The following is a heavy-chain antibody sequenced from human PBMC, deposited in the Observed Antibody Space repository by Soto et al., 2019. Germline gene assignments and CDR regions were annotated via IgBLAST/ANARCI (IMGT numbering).Heavy chain of an antibody. CDR1: GFSFSDFY. J-gene: IGHJ6*02. V-gene: IGHV3-11*06. Sequence: QVQLVESGGGLVKPGGSLRFSCAASGFSFSDFYMSWIRQAPGKGLEWVSYISSSSSYTNYADSVKGRFTISRENHKNSLYLQMNSLRAEDTAVYYCARVLGHYYDSGNYYTNYYRMDVWGQGTKVTGSS. CDR2: ISSSSSYT. CDR3: ARVLGHYYDSGNYYTNYYRMDV. D-gene: IGHD3-10*01.